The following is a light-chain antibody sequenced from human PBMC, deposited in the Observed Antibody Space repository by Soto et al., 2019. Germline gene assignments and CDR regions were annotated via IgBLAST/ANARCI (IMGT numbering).Light chain of an antibody. J-gene: IGKJ1*01. Sequence: GDRVTITCRASQSISSYLNWYQQKPGKAPNLLIYAASSLQVGVPSRFSGSGSGTDFTLTISSLQPEDFATYYCQQSYSYPRTFGQGTKVDIK. CDR1: QSISSY. V-gene: IGKV1-39*01. CDR2: AAS. CDR3: QQSYSYPRT.